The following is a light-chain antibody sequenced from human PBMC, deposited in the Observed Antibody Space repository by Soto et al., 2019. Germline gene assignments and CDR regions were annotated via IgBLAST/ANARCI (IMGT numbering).Light chain of an antibody. Sequence: DIQMAQSPSSLSASVGERVTIGCRASQNINTYLAWFQQKPGKAPKSLIYAATNLQGGVPSRFSGTGSGIEFSLSISSLQPEDVATYYCQQYERYPPSFGGGTKLDI. J-gene: IGKJ4*01. CDR3: QQYERYPPS. CDR1: QNINTY. CDR2: AAT. V-gene: IGKV1-16*01.